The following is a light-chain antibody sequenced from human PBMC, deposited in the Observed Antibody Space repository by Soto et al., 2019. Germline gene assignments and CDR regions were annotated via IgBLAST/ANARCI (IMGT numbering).Light chain of an antibody. CDR2: KDT. CDR3: QSADNSGTYEV. V-gene: IGLV3-25*03. CDR1: ALPKQY. J-gene: IGLJ2*01. Sequence: SYELTQPPSVSVSPGQTARITCSGDALPKQYAYWYQQKPGQAPVLMIYKDTARPSGIPERFSGSSSGTTVTLTISGVQAEDEADYYCQSADNSGTYEVFGGGTQLTVL.